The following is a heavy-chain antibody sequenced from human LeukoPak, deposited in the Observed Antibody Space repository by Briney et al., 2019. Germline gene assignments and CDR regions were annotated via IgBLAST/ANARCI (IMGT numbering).Heavy chain of an antibody. CDR3: AKTLWFGELLSIGWDAFDI. Sequence: ETLSLTCTVSGDSITTYYWSWVRQAPGKGLEWVSAISGSGGSTYYADSVKGRFTISRDNSKNTLYLQMNSLRAEDTAVYYCAKTLWFGELLSIGWDAFDIWGQGTMVTVSS. J-gene: IGHJ3*02. CDR2: ISGSGGST. D-gene: IGHD3-10*01. V-gene: IGHV3-23*01. CDR1: GDSITTYY.